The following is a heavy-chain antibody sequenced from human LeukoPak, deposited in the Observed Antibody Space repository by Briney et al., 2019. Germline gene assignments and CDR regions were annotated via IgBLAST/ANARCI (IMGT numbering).Heavy chain of an antibody. V-gene: IGHV4-61*02. D-gene: IGHD7-27*01. CDR3: ARAGAPHGIFDY. Sequence: SGTLSLTCTVSGGSISSGSYYWSWIRQPAGKGLEWIGRIYTSGSTNYNPSLKSRVTISVDTSKNQFSLKLSSVTAADTAVYYCARAGAPHGIFDYWGQGTLVTVSS. J-gene: IGHJ4*02. CDR1: GGSISSGSYY. CDR2: IYTSGST.